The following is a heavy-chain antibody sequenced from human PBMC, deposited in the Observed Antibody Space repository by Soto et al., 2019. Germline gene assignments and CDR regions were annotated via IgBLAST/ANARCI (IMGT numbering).Heavy chain of an antibody. Sequence: QLQLQESGSGLVKPSQTLSLTCAVSGGSISSGGYSWSWIRQPPGKGLEWIGYIYHSGSTYYNPALKSRVTISVDRSKNQFSLKLSSVTAADTAVYYCASLYGGTDRVDYWGQGTLVTVSS. CDR1: GGSISSGGYS. V-gene: IGHV4-30-2*01. J-gene: IGHJ4*02. CDR2: IYHSGST. D-gene: IGHD4-17*01. CDR3: ASLYGGTDRVDY.